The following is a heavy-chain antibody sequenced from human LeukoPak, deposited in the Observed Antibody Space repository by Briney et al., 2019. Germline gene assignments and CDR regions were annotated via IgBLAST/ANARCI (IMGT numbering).Heavy chain of an antibody. Sequence: APVKVSCKASGYTFTGYYMHWVRQAPGQGLEWMGWINPNSGGTNYAQKFQGRVTMTRDTSISTAYMELSRLRSDDTAVYYCARGGGIAVAPSDYWGQGTLVTVSS. CDR3: ARGGGIAVAPSDY. V-gene: IGHV1-2*02. D-gene: IGHD6-19*01. CDR1: GYTFTGYY. CDR2: INPNSGGT. J-gene: IGHJ4*02.